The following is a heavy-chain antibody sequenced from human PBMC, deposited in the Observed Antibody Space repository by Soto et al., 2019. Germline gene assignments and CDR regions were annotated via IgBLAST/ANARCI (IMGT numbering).Heavy chain of an antibody. CDR1: GDSVSTNSYS. V-gene: IGHV4-39*01. CDR2: IYSSENT. CDR3: ARLNGYCISTNCHGYYGMDV. J-gene: IGHJ6*02. Sequence: QLQLQESGPGLVKPSETLSLTCTVSGDSVSTNSYSWGWIRQSPGKGLEWIGTIYSSENTYYNPSLSSRVTISVDTSKNEFPLRLSSVSAADTAVYYCARLNGYCISTNCHGYYGMDVWGQGTTVTVSS. D-gene: IGHD2-2*03.